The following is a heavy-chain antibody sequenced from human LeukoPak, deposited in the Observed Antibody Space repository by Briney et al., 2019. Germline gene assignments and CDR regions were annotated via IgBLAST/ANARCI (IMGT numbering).Heavy chain of an antibody. V-gene: IGHV4-39*07. CDR1: GGSISSTDDY. Sequence: SETLSLTCTVSGGSISSTDDYWGWIRQPPGTGPEWIGSIYYSGSTYYNPSLKSRVTISVDTSKNQFSLRLSSVTAADTAVYYCARGYWFYFDYWGQGTLVTVSS. CDR3: ARGYWFYFDY. D-gene: IGHD2-8*02. CDR2: IYYSGST. J-gene: IGHJ4*02.